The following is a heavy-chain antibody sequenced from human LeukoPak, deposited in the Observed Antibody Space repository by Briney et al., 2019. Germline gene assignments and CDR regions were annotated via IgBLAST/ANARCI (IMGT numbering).Heavy chain of an antibody. CDR2: IYYSGST. Sequence: PSETLSLTCTVSGGSISSYYWSWTRQPPGKGLEWIGYIYYSGSTNYNPSLKSRVTISVDTSKNQFSLKLSSVTAADTAVYYCARVGAAAGNYFDYWGQGTLVTVSS. CDR3: ARVGAAAGNYFDY. D-gene: IGHD6-13*01. V-gene: IGHV4-59*01. J-gene: IGHJ4*02. CDR1: GGSISSYY.